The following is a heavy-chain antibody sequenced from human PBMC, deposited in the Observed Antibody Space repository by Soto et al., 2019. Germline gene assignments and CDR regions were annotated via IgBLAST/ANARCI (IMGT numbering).Heavy chain of an antibody. Sequence: SETLSLTCTVSGGSISSSTYNWGWIRQPPGKGLEWMGSIYHSGTTYYNPSLKSRATISVDTSKNQFSLKLSSVTAADTAVYYCARSVVNWGHVDYWGQGILVTVSS. J-gene: IGHJ4*02. V-gene: IGHV4-39*01. CDR3: ARSVVNWGHVDY. CDR2: IYHSGTT. CDR1: GGSISSSTYN. D-gene: IGHD3-16*01.